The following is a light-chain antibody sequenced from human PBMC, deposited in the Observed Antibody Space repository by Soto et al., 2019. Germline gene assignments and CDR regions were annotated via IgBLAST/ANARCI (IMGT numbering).Light chain of an antibody. CDR3: QQYGSSPYT. Sequence: EIVLTQSPGTLSLSPGERATLSCRASQSDSSSYLAWYQQKPGQASRLLIYGASSRATGIPDRFSGSGSGTDFTLTISRLEPEDFAVYYCQQYGSSPYTFGQGTKLEIK. CDR2: GAS. J-gene: IGKJ2*01. V-gene: IGKV3-20*01. CDR1: QSDSSSY.